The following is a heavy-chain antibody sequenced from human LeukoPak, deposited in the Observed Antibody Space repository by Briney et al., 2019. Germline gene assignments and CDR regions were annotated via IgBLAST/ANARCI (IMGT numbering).Heavy chain of an antibody. Sequence: KPSETLSLTCAVSGYSISSGYYWGGIRQPPGKGLEWVGSIYHSGSTYYNPSLKSRVTISVDTSKNQFSLKLSSVTAAETVGYYSTTKGDSYGTRRQVDFWHRGTLVTVST. CDR1: GYSISSGYY. V-gene: IGHV4-38-2*01. CDR2: IYHSGST. D-gene: IGHD5-18*01. CDR3: TTKGDSYGTRRQVDF. J-gene: IGHJ4*02.